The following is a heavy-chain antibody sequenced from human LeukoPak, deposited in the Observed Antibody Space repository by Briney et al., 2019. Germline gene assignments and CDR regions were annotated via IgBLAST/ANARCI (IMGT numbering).Heavy chain of an antibody. CDR3: ARGRAGGWADFDI. V-gene: IGHV4-59*02. J-gene: IGHJ3*02. CDR2: IYYSGST. Sequence: SETLSLTCTVSGGSVSSYYWSWIRQHPGKGLEWIGYIYYSGSTNYNPSLKSRVTISVDTSKNQFSLKLASVTAADTAVYYCARGRAGGWADFDIWGQGTMVTVSS. D-gene: IGHD6-19*01. CDR1: GGSVSSYY.